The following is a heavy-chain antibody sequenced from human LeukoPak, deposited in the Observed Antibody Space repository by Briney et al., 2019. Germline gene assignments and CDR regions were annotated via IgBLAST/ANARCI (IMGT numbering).Heavy chain of an antibody. V-gene: IGHV3-23*01. D-gene: IGHD6-19*01. CDR2: ISGSGGST. CDR3: ARAAGIAVAGIKQYFQH. Sequence: GGSLRLSCAASGFTFSSYAMSWVRQAPGKGLEWVSAISGSGGSTYYADSVKGRFTISRDNSKNTLYLQMNSLRAEDTAVYYCARAAGIAVAGIKQYFQHWGQGTLVTVSS. CDR1: GFTFSSYA. J-gene: IGHJ1*01.